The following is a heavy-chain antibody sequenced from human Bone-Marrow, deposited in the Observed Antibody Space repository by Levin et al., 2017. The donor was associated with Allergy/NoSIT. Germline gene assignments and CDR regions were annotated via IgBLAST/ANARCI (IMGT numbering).Heavy chain of an antibody. CDR3: AKDEGPFSSSFAFDC. V-gene: IGHV3-21*01. D-gene: IGHD2-2*01. CDR1: GFNFASYG. CDR2: ISGTGRHI. J-gene: IGHJ4*02. Sequence: GESLKISCAASGFNFASYGMNWVRQAPGKGLEWVSSISGTGRHIYLADSLKGRFTISRDNAKNSLSLQMNNLRVEGTAVFYCAKDEGPFSSSFAFDCWGQGALVTVSS.